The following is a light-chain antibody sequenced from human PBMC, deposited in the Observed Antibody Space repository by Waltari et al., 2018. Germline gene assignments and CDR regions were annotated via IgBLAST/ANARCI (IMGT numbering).Light chain of an antibody. CDR2: GAS. CDR3: QQYGSSPPWT. V-gene: IGKV3-20*01. J-gene: IGKJ1*01. CDR1: QSVSSSY. Sequence: EIVLTQSPGTLSLSPGERATLSCRASQSVSSSYLAWYQQKPGQAPRLLIYGASSRATGSPDRFSCSRSGTDFTLTISRLEPEDFAVYYCQQYGSSPPWTFGQGTKVEIK.